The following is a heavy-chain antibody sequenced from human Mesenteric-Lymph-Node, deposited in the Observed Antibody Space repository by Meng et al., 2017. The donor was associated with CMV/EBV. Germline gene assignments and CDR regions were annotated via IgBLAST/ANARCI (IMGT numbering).Heavy chain of an antibody. D-gene: IGHD3-10*01. CDR2: INHSGNT. CDR1: GGSFDIYY. V-gene: IGHV4-34*01. Sequence: SETLSLTCDVYGGSFDIYYWSWIRQAPGKGLEWIGEINHSGNTNYNPSLKSRVTLSADMSKKQLSLRLTSVTAEDTAVYYCAKDRSGSGSYYMFSDYWGQGTPVTVSS. J-gene: IGHJ4*02. CDR3: AKDRSGSGSYYMFSDY.